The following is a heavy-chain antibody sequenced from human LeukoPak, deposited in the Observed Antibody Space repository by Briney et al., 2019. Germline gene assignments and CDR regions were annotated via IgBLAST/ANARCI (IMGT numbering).Heavy chain of an antibody. CDR3: ARDLYGSTWYIFDY. Sequence: ASVKVSCKASGYTFTDYAIHWVRQAPGQRLEWVGWINAGDGNTKYSQNFQGRVTITRDTSASTTYMDLSSLRSEDTAVYYCARDLYGSTWYIFDYWGQGTLVTVSS. CDR1: GYTFTDYA. D-gene: IGHD6-13*01. J-gene: IGHJ4*02. V-gene: IGHV1-3*01. CDR2: INAGDGNT.